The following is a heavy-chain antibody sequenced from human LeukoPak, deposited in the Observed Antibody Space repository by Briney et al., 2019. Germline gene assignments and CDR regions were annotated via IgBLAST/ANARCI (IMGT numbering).Heavy chain of an antibody. J-gene: IGHJ4*02. CDR2: IRRKANGGTT. Sequence: GGSLRRSCTASGFTFGDYAMSWVRQAPGKGPEWVGFIRRKANGGTTEYAESVKGRFTISRDDSKSIAYLQMNSLKTEDTAVYYCTSGLYYDSWSDLFDYWGQGTLVTVSS. CDR1: GFTFGDYA. CDR3: TSGLYYDSWSDLFDY. D-gene: IGHD3-3*01. V-gene: IGHV3-49*04.